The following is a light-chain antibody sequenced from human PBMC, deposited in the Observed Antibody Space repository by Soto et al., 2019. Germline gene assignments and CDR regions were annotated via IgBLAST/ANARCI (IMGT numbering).Light chain of an antibody. CDR3: QQRSNWPLT. Sequence: EIAITQSPSTLSLAPGERDTLSCRASESVSTNLAWYQQKAGQAPRLLIYGASTRATGIPARFSGSGSGTDFTLTISSLEPDDSAVYYCQQRSNWPLTFGGGTKVDIK. CDR1: ESVSTN. CDR2: GAS. J-gene: IGKJ4*01. V-gene: IGKV3-11*01.